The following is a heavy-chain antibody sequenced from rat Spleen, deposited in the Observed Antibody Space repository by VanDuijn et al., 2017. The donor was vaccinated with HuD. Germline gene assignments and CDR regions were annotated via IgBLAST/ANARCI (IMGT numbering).Heavy chain of an antibody. CDR2: IWAGGGT. Sequence: QVQLRESGPGLVQPSQTLSLTCTVSGFSLTSYHVSWVRQPPGKSLVWMGTIWAGGGTNYNSAVQSRLSISRDTSKSQVFLKMNSLQPEDTGTYYCARHDYGGYSDWFAYWGQGTLVTVSS. CDR3: ARHDYGGYSDWFAY. CDR1: GFSLTSYH. D-gene: IGHD1-11*01. J-gene: IGHJ3*01. V-gene: IGHV2-72*01.